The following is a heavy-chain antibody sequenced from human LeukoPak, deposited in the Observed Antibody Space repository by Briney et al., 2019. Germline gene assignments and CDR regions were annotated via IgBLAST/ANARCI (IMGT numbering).Heavy chain of an antibody. D-gene: IGHD6-19*01. CDR3: ARETTIIAVAGTVDY. V-gene: IGHV7-4-1*02. Sequence: GPVKVSCKASGYTFTSYAMNWVRQAPGQGLEWMGWINTNTGNPTYAQGFTGRFVFSLDTSVSTAYLQISSLKAEDTAVYYCARETTIIAVAGTVDYWGQGTLVTVSS. CDR2: INTNTGNP. J-gene: IGHJ4*02. CDR1: GYTFTSYA.